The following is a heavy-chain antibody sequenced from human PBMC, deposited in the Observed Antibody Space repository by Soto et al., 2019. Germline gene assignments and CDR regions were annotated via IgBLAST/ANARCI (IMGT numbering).Heavy chain of an antibody. Sequence: SETLSLTCAVYGGSFSGYYWSWIRQPPGKGLEWIGEINHSGSTNYNPSLKSRVTISVDTSKNQFSLKLSSVTAADTAVYYCARVRHIAAAGTSWFDPWGQGTLVTVSS. D-gene: IGHD6-13*01. V-gene: IGHV4-34*01. CDR2: INHSGST. J-gene: IGHJ5*02. CDR1: GGSFSGYY. CDR3: ARVRHIAAAGTSWFDP.